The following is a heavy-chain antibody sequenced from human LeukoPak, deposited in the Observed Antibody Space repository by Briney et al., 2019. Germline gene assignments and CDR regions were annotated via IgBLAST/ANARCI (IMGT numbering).Heavy chain of an antibody. Sequence: GGSLRLSCAVSGFSFDDYAMHWVRQAPGKGLEWVSGISWNSGSIGYAESVKGRFTISRDNAKNSLYLQMNSLRAEDTAVYYCARDCPYGDYALCMDVWGKGTMVTVSS. J-gene: IGHJ6*04. CDR2: ISWNSGSI. CDR3: ARDCPYGDYALCMDV. V-gene: IGHV3-9*01. D-gene: IGHD4-17*01. CDR1: GFSFDDYA.